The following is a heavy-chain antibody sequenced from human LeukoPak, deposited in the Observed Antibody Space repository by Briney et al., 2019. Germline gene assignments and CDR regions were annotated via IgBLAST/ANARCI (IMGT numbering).Heavy chain of an antibody. CDR3: SRLRGGYSFGSFDY. V-gene: IGHV3-23*01. D-gene: IGHD5-18*01. CDR2: ILGSGRST. Sequence: GGSLRLSCAASGFTFSSYAMSWVRPAPGKGLEWVSTILGSGRSTYYADSVKGRFTVSRDNSKNTLYLQMNSLKAEDTAVYYCSRLRGGYSFGSFDYWGHGALVTVSS. J-gene: IGHJ4*03. CDR1: GFTFSSYA.